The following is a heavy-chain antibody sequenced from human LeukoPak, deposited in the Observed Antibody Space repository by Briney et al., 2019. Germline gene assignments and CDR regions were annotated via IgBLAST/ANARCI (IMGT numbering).Heavy chain of an antibody. J-gene: IGHJ4*02. CDR3: ASPIGYSGYDWIFDY. CDR1: GYTFTSYA. Sequence: ASVKVSCKASGYTFTSYAMHWVRRAPGQRLEWMGWINAGNGNTKYSQKFQGRVTITRDTSASTAYMELSSLRSEDTAVYYCASPIGYSGYDWIFDYWGQGTLVTVSS. D-gene: IGHD5-12*01. V-gene: IGHV1-3*01. CDR2: INAGNGNT.